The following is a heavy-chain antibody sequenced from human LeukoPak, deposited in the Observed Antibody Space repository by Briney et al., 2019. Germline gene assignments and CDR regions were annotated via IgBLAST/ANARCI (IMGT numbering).Heavy chain of an antibody. J-gene: IGHJ4*02. D-gene: IGHD5-12*01. CDR2: ISSSSSYI. CDR3: ARTEQEWLRPLDY. CDR1: GFTFSSYS. V-gene: IGHV3-21*01. Sequence: GGSLRLSCAASGFTFSSYSMNWVRQAPGKGLEWVSSISSSSSYIYYADSVRGRFTISRDNAKNSLYLQMNSLRAEDTAVYYCARTEQEWLRPLDYWGQGTLVTVSS.